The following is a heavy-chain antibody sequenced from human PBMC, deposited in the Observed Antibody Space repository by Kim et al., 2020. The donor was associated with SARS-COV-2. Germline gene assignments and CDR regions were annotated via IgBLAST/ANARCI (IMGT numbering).Heavy chain of an antibody. CDR2: INHSGST. Sequence: SETLSLTCAVYGGSFSGYYWSWIRQPPGKGLEWIGEINHSGSTNYNPSLKSRVTISVDTSKNQFSLKLSSVTAADTAVYYCAREHAGSGRAVDYWGQGTLVTVSS. V-gene: IGHV4-34*01. D-gene: IGHD3-10*01. CDR3: AREHAGSGRAVDY. CDR1: GGSFSGYY. J-gene: IGHJ4*02.